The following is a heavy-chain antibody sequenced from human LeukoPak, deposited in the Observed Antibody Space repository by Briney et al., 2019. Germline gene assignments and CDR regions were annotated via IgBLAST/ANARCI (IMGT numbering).Heavy chain of an antibody. D-gene: IGHD4-17*01. CDR2: ISGSGGST. J-gene: IGHJ4*02. V-gene: IGHV3-23*01. Sequence: GGSLRLSCEASGFTFSTYGMSWVRQAPGKGLEWVSAISGSGGSTYYADSVKGRVTISRDNSKNTLYLQVNSLRVEDTAVYYCAKDPRVTITVTFYFEYWGQGTLVTVSS. CDR3: AKDPRVTITVTFYFEY. CDR1: GFTFSTYG.